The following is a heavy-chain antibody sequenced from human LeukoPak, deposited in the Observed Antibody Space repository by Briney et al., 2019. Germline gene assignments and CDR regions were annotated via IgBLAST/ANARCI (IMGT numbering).Heavy chain of an antibody. CDR3: ARHRSAVEMATTLFGY. J-gene: IGHJ4*02. CDR2: IYYSGRT. Sequence: SETLSLTCTVSGGSISSSIYYWGWIRQPPGKGLEWIGSIYYSGRTYHNPSLKSRVTISVDTSKNQFSLKVRSVTAAGTAVYYCARHRSAVEMATTLFGYWGQGTLVTVSS. D-gene: IGHD5-24*01. CDR1: GGSISSSIYY. V-gene: IGHV4-39*01.